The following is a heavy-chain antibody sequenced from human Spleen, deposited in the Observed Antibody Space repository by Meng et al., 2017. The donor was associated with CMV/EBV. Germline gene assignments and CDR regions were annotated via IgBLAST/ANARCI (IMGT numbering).Heavy chain of an antibody. D-gene: IGHD6-13*01. CDR2: IFYSGNA. V-gene: IGHV4-39*07. CDR3: ARGRAAAGTRLNWFDP. CDR1: SIRMNNCY. Sequence: SIRMNNCYWGWIRQPPGKELEWIGSIFYSGNAYYNPSLKSRVTMSRDTSKNQFSLRLISVTVADTAMYYCARGRAAAGTRLNWFDPWGQGILVTVSS. J-gene: IGHJ5*02.